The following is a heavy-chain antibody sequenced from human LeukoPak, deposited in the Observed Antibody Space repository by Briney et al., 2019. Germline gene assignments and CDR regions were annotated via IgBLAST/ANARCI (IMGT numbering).Heavy chain of an antibody. CDR3: AGGRG. J-gene: IGHJ4*02. CDR1: GGSISSYS. Sequence: PSETLSLTCTVSGGSISSYSWSWVRQPAGKGLEWIGRISTTGTISYNPSLKSRVTVSVDTSKNQFSLNMNSVTAADTAVYYCAGGRGWGQGTLVTVSS. CDR2: ISTTGTI. V-gene: IGHV4-4*07.